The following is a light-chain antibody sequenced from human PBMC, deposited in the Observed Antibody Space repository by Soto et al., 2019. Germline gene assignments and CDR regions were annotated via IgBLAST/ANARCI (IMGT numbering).Light chain of an antibody. V-gene: IGKV3-20*01. CDR1: QSVSGSY. CDR3: QQYGNSPQT. Sequence: IVLTQSPGTLSLSPGERATLSCRASQSVSGSYLAWYLQKPGQAPRLLIYGASSRATGIPDRFSGSGSGTEFTLTISRLEPEDFAVYYCQQYGNSPQTFGQGTKVDIK. CDR2: GAS. J-gene: IGKJ1*01.